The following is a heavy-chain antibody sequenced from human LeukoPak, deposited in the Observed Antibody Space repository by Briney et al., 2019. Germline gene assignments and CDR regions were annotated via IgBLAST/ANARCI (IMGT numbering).Heavy chain of an antibody. D-gene: IGHD6-19*01. CDR1: GFTFSSYW. Sequence: GGSLRLSCVGSGFTFSSYWMTWVRQAPGKGLEWVSVIYSGGSTYYADSVKGRFTISRDNSKNTLYLQMNSLRAEDTAVYYCARDSSGSDAFDIWGQGTMVTVSS. CDR3: ARDSSGSDAFDI. CDR2: IYSGGST. V-gene: IGHV3-53*01. J-gene: IGHJ3*02.